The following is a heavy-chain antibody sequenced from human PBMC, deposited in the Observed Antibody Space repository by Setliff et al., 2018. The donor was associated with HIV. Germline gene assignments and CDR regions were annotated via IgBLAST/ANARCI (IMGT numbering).Heavy chain of an antibody. Sequence: ASVKVSCKASGYTFTDNYIHWVRQAPGQGLELMGWIIPKSGGTNYAQRFQVRVTMTRDTSISTAYMELSRLRSYDTAVYYCAIEVYYDSSPGGHDAFDIWGQGTVVTVSS. J-gene: IGHJ3*02. CDR3: AIEVYYDSSPGGHDAFDI. D-gene: IGHD3-22*01. V-gene: IGHV1-2*02. CDR1: GYTFTDNY. CDR2: IIPKSGGT.